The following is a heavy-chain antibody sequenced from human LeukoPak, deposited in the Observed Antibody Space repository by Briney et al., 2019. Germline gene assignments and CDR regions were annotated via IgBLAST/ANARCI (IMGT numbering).Heavy chain of an antibody. CDR3: ARHRDYYDT. J-gene: IGHJ4*01. CDR1: GGSISSYD. V-gene: IGHV4-59*08. CDR2: IYSSGSA. Sequence: SETLSLTCTVSGGSISSYDWSWIRQPPGKGLEWIGYIYSSGSANYNPSLKSRVIISRDTSKNQISLNLTSVTAADTALYFCARHRDYYDTWGHGTLVTVSS. D-gene: IGHD3-22*01.